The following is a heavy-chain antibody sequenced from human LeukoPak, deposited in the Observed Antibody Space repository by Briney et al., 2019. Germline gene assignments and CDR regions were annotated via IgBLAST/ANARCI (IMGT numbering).Heavy chain of an antibody. J-gene: IGHJ4*02. CDR2: ISSSGSTI. Sequence: GGSLRLSCAASGSTFSDYYMSWIRQAPGKGLEWVSYISSSGSTIYYADSVKGRFTISRDNAKNSLYLQMNSLRAEDTAVYYCARVSWELLYFDYWGQGTLVTVSS. CDR3: ARVSWELLYFDY. CDR1: GSTFSDYY. D-gene: IGHD1-26*01. V-gene: IGHV3-11*04.